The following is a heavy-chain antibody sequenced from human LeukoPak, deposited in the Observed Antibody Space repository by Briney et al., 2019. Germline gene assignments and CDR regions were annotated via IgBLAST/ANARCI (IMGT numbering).Heavy chain of an antibody. CDR2: INHSGST. Sequence: PSETLSLTCAVYGGSFSGYYWSWIREPPGKGLEWIGEINHSGSTNYNPSLKSRVTLSVDSSNNQFSLNLRSVTAADTAVYYCAKGFYTDKTYFYFDNWGQGTVVTVSS. CDR3: AKGFYTDKTYFYFDN. J-gene: IGHJ4*02. CDR1: GGSFSGYY. D-gene: IGHD2-2*02. V-gene: IGHV4-34*01.